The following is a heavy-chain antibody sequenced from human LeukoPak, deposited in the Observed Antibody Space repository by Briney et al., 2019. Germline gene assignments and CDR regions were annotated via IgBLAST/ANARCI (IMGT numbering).Heavy chain of an antibody. CDR3: ARAGYCSSTSCYTAWARVSAINWFDP. D-gene: IGHD2-2*02. CDR2: IYYSGST. V-gene: IGHV4-39*07. J-gene: IGHJ5*02. CDR1: GGSISSSSYY. Sequence: SETLSLTCTVSGGSISSSSYYWGWIRQPPGKGLEWIGSIYYSGSTYYNPSLKSRVTISVDTSKNQFSLKLSSVTAADTAVYYCARAGYCSSTSCYTAWARVSAINWFDPWGQGTLVTVSS.